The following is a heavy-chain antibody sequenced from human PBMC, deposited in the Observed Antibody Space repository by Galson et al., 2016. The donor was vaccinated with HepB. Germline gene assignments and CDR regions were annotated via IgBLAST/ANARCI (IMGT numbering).Heavy chain of an antibody. D-gene: IGHD1-1*01. CDR3: ARENWYFDY. CDR2: INPNSGAA. V-gene: IGHV1-2*06. CDR1: GYTFTHFR. J-gene: IGHJ4*02. Sequence: SVKVSCKASGYTFTHFRVHWVRQAPGQGLEWMGRINPNSGAADYAQNFQGRVTMTTDTSITTFYMELNSLKSDDTAVYFCARENWYFDYWGQGTPVTVSP.